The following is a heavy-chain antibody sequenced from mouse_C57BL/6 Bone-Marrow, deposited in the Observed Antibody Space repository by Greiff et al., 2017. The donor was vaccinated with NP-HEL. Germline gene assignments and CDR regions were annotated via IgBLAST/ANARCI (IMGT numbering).Heavy chain of an antibody. CDR2: INPSTGGT. D-gene: IGHD4-1*01. J-gene: IGHJ2*01. Sequence: VQLKESGPELVKPGASVKISCKASGYSFTGYYMNWVKQSPEKSLEWIGEINPSTGGTTYNQKFKAKATLTVDKSSSTAYMQLKSLTSEDSAVYYCQLTGIDYWGQGTTLTVSS. V-gene: IGHV1-42*01. CDR1: GYSFTGYY. CDR3: QLTGIDY.